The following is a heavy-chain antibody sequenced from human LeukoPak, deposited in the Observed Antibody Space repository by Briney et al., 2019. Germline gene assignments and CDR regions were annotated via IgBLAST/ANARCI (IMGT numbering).Heavy chain of an antibody. CDR3: AKKAMVRGVGGGFDY. D-gene: IGHD3-10*01. V-gene: IGHV3-30*02. CDR1: GFTFSSYG. J-gene: IGHJ4*02. CDR2: IRYDGSNK. Sequence: GGSLRLSCAASGFTFSSYGMHLVRQAPGKGLEWVAFIRYDGSNKYYADSVKGRFTISRDNSKNTLYLQMNSLRAEDTAVYYCAKKAMVRGVGGGFDYWGQGTLVTVSS.